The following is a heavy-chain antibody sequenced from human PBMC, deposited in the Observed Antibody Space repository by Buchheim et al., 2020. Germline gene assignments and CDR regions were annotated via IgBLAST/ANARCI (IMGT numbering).Heavy chain of an antibody. V-gene: IGHV3-23*01. CDR1: GFTFNNYG. J-gene: IGHJ4*02. CDR3: AKALYNWNRGHFDY. CDR2: ISGSADIT. Sequence: EVQLLQSGGGLVQPGGSLRLSCAASGFTFNNYGMSWVRQAPGKGLEWVSGISGSADITYYADSAKGRFTISRDNSKNTLSLHMNSLRAEDTAIYYCAKALYNWNRGHFDYWGQGTL. D-gene: IGHD1-20*01.